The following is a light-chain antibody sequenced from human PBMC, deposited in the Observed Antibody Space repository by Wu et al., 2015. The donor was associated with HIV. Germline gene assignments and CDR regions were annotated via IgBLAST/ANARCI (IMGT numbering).Light chain of an antibody. Sequence: EIVLTQSPGTLSLSPGERATLSCRASQSVSSTYLAWYQQKPGRPPRLLIYGGSRRATGIPGRFSGSGSGTDFSLTISRLEPEDFAVYYCHQYGRSPPFTFGPGTKVDIK. J-gene: IGKJ3*01. CDR3: HQYGRSPPFT. V-gene: IGKV3-20*01. CDR2: GGS. CDR1: QSVSSTY.